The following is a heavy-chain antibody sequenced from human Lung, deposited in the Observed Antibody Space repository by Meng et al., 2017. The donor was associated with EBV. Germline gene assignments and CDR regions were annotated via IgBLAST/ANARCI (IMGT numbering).Heavy chain of an antibody. D-gene: IGHD1-7*01. CDR1: GFNFGAYV. Sequence: QDHLVESGGGVVQPGRSLGLSCAASGFNFGAYVMYWVRQAPGKGLECVAVISYDENRKYYLDSVKGRFTISRDNSNDTLYLQMNSLRVEDTAVYYCTRDSAGTPFDTWGQGTLVTVSS. J-gene: IGHJ4*02. V-gene: IGHV3-30*03. CDR3: TRDSAGTPFDT. CDR2: ISYDENRK.